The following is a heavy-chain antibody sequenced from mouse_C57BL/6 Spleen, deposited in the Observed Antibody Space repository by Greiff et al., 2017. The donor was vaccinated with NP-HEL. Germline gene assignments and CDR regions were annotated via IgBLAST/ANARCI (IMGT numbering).Heavy chain of an antibody. D-gene: IGHD2-3*01. CDR3: ARKDGYYVWYFDV. V-gene: IGHV1-59*01. J-gene: IGHJ1*03. CDR2: IDPSDSYT. Sequence: VQLQQPGAELVRPGTSVKLSCKASGYTFTSYWMHWVKQRPGQGLEWIGVIDPSDSYTNYNQKFKGKATLTVDTSSSTAYMQLSSLTSEDSAVYYCARKDGYYVWYFDVWGTGTTVTGSS. CDR1: GYTFTSYW.